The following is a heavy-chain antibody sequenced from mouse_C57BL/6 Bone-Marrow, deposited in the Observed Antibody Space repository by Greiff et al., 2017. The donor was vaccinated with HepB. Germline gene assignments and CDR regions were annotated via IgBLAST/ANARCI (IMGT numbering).Heavy chain of an antibody. CDR2: IYPGSGNT. CDR3: ETFSPYFDY. J-gene: IGHJ2*01. Sequence: VHLVESGAELVRPGASVKLSCKASGYTFTDYYINWVKQRPGQGLEWIARIYPGSGNTYYNEKFKGKATLTAEKSSSTAYMQLSSLTSEDSAVYFCETFSPYFDYWGQGTTLTVSS. CDR1: GYTFTDYY. V-gene: IGHV1-76*01.